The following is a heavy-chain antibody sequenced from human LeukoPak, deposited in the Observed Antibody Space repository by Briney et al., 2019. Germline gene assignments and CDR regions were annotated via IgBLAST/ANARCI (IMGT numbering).Heavy chain of an antibody. D-gene: IGHD1-26*01. V-gene: IGHV4-59*01. CDR2: ISYSGSI. Sequence: SETLSLTCIVSGGPISSYYWSWIRQPPGKGLEWIGYISYSGSINYNPSPKSRVTISVDTSKNQFSLKLSSVTAADTAVYYCARYSYSGSDAFDIWGQGTMVTVSS. CDR1: GGPISSYY. J-gene: IGHJ3*02. CDR3: ARYSYSGSDAFDI.